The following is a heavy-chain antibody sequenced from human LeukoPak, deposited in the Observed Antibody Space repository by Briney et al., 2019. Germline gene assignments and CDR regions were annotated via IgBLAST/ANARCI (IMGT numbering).Heavy chain of an antibody. V-gene: IGHV3-23*01. D-gene: IGHD1-1*01. CDR2: ISASSGDYI. J-gene: IGHJ4*02. CDR1: GFTLSSFA. Sequence: PGGSLRLSCATSGFTLSSFAMAWVRQTPGKSLQWVAAISASSGDYIFYEDSVKGRFTISRDNSKSTVYLEMRDVRAEDTATYFCAYTGFAPLAYFDYWGQGALVTVSS. CDR3: AYTGFAPLAYFDY.